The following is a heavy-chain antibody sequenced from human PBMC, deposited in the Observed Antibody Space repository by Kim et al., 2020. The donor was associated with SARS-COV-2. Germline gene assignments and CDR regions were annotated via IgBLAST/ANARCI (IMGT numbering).Heavy chain of an antibody. V-gene: IGHV5-51*01. CDR3: ARRNVVPGPGGPDLPKLFYAGMDV. CDR2: YFPDDSEA. Sequence: GESLKISCQTSGYLFTHYWIAWVRQRAGGGLEWMGSYFPDDSEARNDQAFEGQVSFSGDKSSTTAFLEWTSLKASDTATYFCARRNVVPGPGGPDLPKLFYAGMDVWGQGTRVSVS. J-gene: IGHJ6*02. D-gene: IGHD1-1*01. CDR1: GYLFTHYW.